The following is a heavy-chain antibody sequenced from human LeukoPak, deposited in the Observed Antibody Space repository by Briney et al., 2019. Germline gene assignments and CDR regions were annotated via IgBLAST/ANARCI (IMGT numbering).Heavy chain of an antibody. CDR2: ISAYNGNT. Sequence: ASVKVSCKASGYTITNYAINWVRLPPGPGLEWVGWISAYNGNTQYAQKFQGRVTMTTDTSTTTHTSMSTTYMDFMSLTSDDAAMYYCARGCRYGGNKGLDHWGQGTLVTVSS. D-gene: IGHD4-23*01. J-gene: IGHJ4*02. CDR3: ARGCRYGGNKGLDH. CDR1: GYTITNYA. V-gene: IGHV1-18*01.